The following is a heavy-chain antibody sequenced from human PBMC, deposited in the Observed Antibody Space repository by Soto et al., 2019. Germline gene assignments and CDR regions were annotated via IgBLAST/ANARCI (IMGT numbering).Heavy chain of an antibody. CDR1: GFSLTTGKMG. CDR3: ARMKVDSYPFYYAMDV. CDR2: IFSDNES. V-gene: IGHV2-26*01. J-gene: IGHJ6*02. D-gene: IGHD3-9*01. Sequence: SGPTLVNPTEPLTLTCTVSGFSLTTGKMGVSWIRQPPGKALEWLAHIFSDNESSYSTSLQGRLTISKDTSGSQVVLSMTNVDPVDTATYYCARMKVDSYPFYYAMDVWGQGTTVTVSS.